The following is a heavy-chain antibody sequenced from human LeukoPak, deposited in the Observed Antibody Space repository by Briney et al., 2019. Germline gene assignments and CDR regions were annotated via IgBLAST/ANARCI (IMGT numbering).Heavy chain of an antibody. CDR3: ARAGGFFSPFGY. CDR2: IYYSGST. J-gene: IGHJ4*02. CDR1: GGSISGSSYY. D-gene: IGHD3-16*01. V-gene: IGHV4-39*06. Sequence: PSETLSLTCTVSGGSISGSSYYWGWIRQPPGKGLEWIGSIYYSGSTYYNPSLKSRVTISIDTSKNQFPLKLSSVTAADTAVYYCARAGGFFSPFGYWGQGTLVTVSS.